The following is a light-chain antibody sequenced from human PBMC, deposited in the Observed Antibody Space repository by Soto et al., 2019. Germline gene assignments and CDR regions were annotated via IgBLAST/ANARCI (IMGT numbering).Light chain of an antibody. CDR3: QQYNNWPLT. J-gene: IGKJ4*01. Sequence: TLSVSPGERATVPCRASQSVSNNLAWYQQKPGQAPRLLIYGASTRATGIPARFSGSGYETEFTLTISSLQSEDFAVYYCQQYNNWPLTFGGGTKVDIK. CDR2: GAS. V-gene: IGKV3-15*01. CDR1: QSVSNN.